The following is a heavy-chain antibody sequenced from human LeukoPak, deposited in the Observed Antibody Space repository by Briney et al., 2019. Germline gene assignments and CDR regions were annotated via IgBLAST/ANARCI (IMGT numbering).Heavy chain of an antibody. D-gene: IGHD2-15*01. CDR2: IQSDGNNK. CDR1: GFTFRHYG. CDR3: ARDGVASLDV. V-gene: IGHV3-30*02. Sequence: GGSLRLSCAASGFTFRHYGMHWVRQAPGRGLEWVTFIQSDGNNKYYADSVKGRFTISRDNSENTLYLQMNSLRAEDTAVYYCARDGVASLDVWAKGTTVTVSS. J-gene: IGHJ6*04.